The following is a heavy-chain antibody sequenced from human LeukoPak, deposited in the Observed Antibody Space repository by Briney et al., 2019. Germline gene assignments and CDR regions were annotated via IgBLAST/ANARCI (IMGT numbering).Heavy chain of an antibody. CDR3: AKDRRVDYDFWRRGFDY. Sequence: GGSLRLSCAASRFTFSSYGMHWVRQAPGKGLEWVAVISYDGSNKYYADSVKGRFTISRDNSKNTLYLQMNSLRAEDMAVYYCAKDRRVDYDFWRRGFDYWGQGTLVTVSS. V-gene: IGHV3-30*18. CDR2: ISYDGSNK. CDR1: RFTFSSYG. J-gene: IGHJ4*02. D-gene: IGHD3-3*01.